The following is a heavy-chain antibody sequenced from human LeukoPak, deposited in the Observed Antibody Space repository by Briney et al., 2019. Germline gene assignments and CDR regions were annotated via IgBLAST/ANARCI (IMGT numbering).Heavy chain of an antibody. CDR2: IYYSGST. Sequence: SETLSLTCTVSGGTLSSLYWTWIRQPPGKGLEWIGYIYYSGSTNYNPSLKSRVTISVDTSKNQLSLKLSSVTAADTAVYYCARHISSSWYEGYYFDYWGQGTLVTVSS. V-gene: IGHV4-59*08. J-gene: IGHJ4*02. CDR3: ARHISSSWYEGYYFDY. D-gene: IGHD6-13*01. CDR1: GGTLSSLY.